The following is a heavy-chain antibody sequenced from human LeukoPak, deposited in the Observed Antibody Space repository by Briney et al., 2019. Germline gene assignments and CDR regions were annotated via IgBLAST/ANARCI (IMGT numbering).Heavy chain of an antibody. V-gene: IGHV4-39*07. Sequence: SETLSLTCTVSGDSITSYSTYYWGWIRQPPGKGLEWIGSIYYSGSTYYNPSLKSRVTISVDTSKNQFSLKLSSVTAADTAVYYCAESRRIAVAGTGWFDPWGQGTLVTVSS. J-gene: IGHJ5*02. CDR2: IYYSGST. CDR1: GDSITSYSTYY. CDR3: AESRRIAVAGTGWFDP. D-gene: IGHD6-19*01.